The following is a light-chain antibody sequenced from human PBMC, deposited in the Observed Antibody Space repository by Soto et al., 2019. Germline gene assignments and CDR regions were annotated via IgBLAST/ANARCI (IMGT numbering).Light chain of an antibody. CDR2: WAS. J-gene: IGKJ1*01. V-gene: IGKV4-1*01. CDR3: QQYDSPPWT. Sequence: DIVMTQSPDALSVALGERATINCKSSQSVLYSPNNKNYLSWYQQKPGQPPKLIIYWASTRESGVPDRFSGSGSGTDFTLRISSLQAEDVAVYYCQQYDSPPWTFGQGTKVEIK. CDR1: QSVLYSPNNKNY.